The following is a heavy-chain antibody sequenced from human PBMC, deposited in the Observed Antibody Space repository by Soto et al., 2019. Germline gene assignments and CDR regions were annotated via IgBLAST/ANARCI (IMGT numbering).Heavy chain of an antibody. CDR2: IYPGDSDT. J-gene: IGHJ4*02. V-gene: IGHV5-51*01. CDR3: ARQGNGAEGFDF. CDR1: GYNFSSHW. D-gene: IGHD4-17*01. Sequence: GASLKISCKGSGYNFSSHWIGWVRQMPGKGLDWMGIIYPGDSDTRYSPSFLGQVTISADKSINTAYLQWSSLKASDTAMYYCARQGNGAEGFDFWGQGALVTVSS.